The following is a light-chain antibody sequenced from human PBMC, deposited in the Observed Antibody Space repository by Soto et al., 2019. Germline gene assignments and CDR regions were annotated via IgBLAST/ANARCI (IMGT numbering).Light chain of an antibody. V-gene: IGKV3-15*01. CDR3: QQYSDWPPWT. CDR1: QSASGN. J-gene: IGKJ1*01. Sequence: EIVMTQSPATLSVSPGERATLSYRASQSASGNVAWYQQKPGQAPRLLIYGASTRATGIPVRFSGSGSGTEFTLTISSLQSEDFAVYYCQQYSDWPPWTFGQGTKVDIK. CDR2: GAS.